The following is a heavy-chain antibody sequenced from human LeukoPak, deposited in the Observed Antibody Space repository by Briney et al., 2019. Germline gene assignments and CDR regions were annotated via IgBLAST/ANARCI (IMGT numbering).Heavy chain of an antibody. CDR1: GYTFTSNY. J-gene: IGHJ4*02. CDR2: INPSGGVS. CDR3: ARDNKGRQLGGY. D-gene: IGHD6-13*01. Sequence: GASVKVSYKASGYTFTSNYMHWVRQAPGQGLEWVGLINPSGGVSSYAQKFKGRVTMTRDTSTSTVYMELSSLRSEDTAVYYCARDNKGRQLGGYWGQGTLVTVSS. V-gene: IGHV1-46*01.